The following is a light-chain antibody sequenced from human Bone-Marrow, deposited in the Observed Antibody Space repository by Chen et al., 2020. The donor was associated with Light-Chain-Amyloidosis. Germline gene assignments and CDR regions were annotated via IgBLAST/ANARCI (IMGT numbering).Light chain of an antibody. Sequence: SYVLTQPSSVSVAPGQTATIACGGNNIGSTSVHWYQQTPGQAPLLVVYDDSDRPSGIPERLSGSNSGNTATLTISRVEDGEEADYYCQVWDRSSDRPVFGGGTKLPVL. CDR3: QVWDRSSDRPV. CDR2: DDS. J-gene: IGLJ3*02. V-gene: IGLV3-21*02. CDR1: NIGSTS.